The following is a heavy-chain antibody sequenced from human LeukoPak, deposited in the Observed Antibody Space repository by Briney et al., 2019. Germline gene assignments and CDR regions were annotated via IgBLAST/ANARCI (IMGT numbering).Heavy chain of an antibody. CDR2: INPSGGST. CDR3: ARVGVSYGYFDY. V-gene: IGHV1-46*01. Sequence: GASVTVSCKASGSTFTSYYMHWVRQAPGQGLAWMGIINPSGGSTSYTQKFQGRVTMTRETSTSTVYMELSSLRSEDTAVYYCARVGVSYGYFDYWGQGALVTVSS. CDR1: GSTFTSYY. D-gene: IGHD5-18*01. J-gene: IGHJ4*02.